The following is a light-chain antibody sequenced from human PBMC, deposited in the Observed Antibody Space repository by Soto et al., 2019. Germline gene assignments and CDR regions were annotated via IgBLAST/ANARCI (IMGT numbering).Light chain of an antibody. CDR2: EVS. J-gene: IGLJ1*01. CDR3: SSYAGSSNFV. Sequence: QSALTQPPSASGSPGQSVTISCTGTSSDVGGYNYVSWYQQHPGKAPKLMIYEVSKRPSGVPGRFSGSKSGNTASLTVSGLQPEDEADYYCSSYAGSSNFVFGTGTKVTVL. V-gene: IGLV2-8*01. CDR1: SSDVGGYNY.